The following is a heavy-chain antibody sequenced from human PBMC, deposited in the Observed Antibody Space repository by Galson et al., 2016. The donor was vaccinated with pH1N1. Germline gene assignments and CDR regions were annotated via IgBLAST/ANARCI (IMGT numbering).Heavy chain of an antibody. CDR1: GYTFTTFG. D-gene: IGHD4-17*01. V-gene: IGHV1-18*01. CDR2: ISAYNGNT. Sequence: SVKVSCKASGYTFTTFGVSWVRQAPGQGLEWMGWISAYNGNTNYAQRLQGRVTMTTETSTSTAYMELRSLRSDDTAVYYCARAGYGDYSNYVDYWGQGTLVTGPS. J-gene: IGHJ4*02. CDR3: ARAGYGDYSNYVDY.